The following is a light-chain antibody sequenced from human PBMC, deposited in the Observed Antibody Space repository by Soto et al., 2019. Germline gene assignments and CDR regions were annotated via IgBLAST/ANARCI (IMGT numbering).Light chain of an antibody. CDR3: QQYDNRRT. V-gene: IGKV3-20*01. CDR2: GAS. J-gene: IGKJ1*01. Sequence: IAVWNAPGSLFRSPAFRATLSYRASQSVSSSYLAWYQQKPGQAPRLLIYGASTRATGIPARFSGSGSGTDFTFTISSLQPEDLATYYCQQYDNRRTFAQGTKVDI. CDR1: QSVSSSY.